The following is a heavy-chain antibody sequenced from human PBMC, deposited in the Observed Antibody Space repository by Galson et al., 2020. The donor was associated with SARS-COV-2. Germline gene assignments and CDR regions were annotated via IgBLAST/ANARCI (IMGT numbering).Heavy chain of an antibody. CDR2: IYTSGST. V-gene: IGHV4-61*02. CDR1: GGSISSGSYY. D-gene: IGHD3-22*01. Sequence: SETLSLTCTVSGGSISSGSYYWSWIRQPAGRGLEWIGRIYTSGSTNYNPSLKSPVTISVDTSKNQFSLKLSSVTAADTAVYYCARVIPENYYDSSGYLHQENWFDPWGQGTLVTVSS. CDR3: ARVIPENYYDSSGYLHQENWFDP. J-gene: IGHJ5*02.